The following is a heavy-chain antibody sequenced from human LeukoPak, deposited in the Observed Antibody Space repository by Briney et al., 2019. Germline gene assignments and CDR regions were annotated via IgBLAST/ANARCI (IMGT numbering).Heavy chain of an antibody. CDR1: GFTFSSYW. J-gene: IGHJ4*02. Sequence: GGSLRLSCAASGFTFSSYWMSWVRQAPGKGLEWVANIKQDGSEKYYVDSVKGRFTISRDNAKNSLYLQMNSLRAEDTAVYYCARDGFGDYGSGSYRYWGQGTLVTVSS. CDR3: ARDGFGDYGSGSYRY. D-gene: IGHD3-10*01. CDR2: IKQDGSEK. V-gene: IGHV3-7*01.